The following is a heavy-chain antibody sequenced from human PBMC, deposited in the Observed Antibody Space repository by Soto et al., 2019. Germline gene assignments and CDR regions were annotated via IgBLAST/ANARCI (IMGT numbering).Heavy chain of an antibody. Sequence: SVKVSCKASGGTFSSHTISWVRQAPGQGLEWMGRIIPILGIANYAQKFQGRVTITADKSTSTAYMELSSLRSEDTAVYYCARGMVTYYYGMDVWGQGTTVTVSS. V-gene: IGHV1-69*02. J-gene: IGHJ6*02. D-gene: IGHD5-18*01. CDR2: IIPILGIA. CDR1: GGTFSSHT. CDR3: ARGMVTYYYGMDV.